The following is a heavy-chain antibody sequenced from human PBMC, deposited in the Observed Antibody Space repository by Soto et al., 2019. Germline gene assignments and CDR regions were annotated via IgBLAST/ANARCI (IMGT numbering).Heavy chain of an antibody. CDR2: ISSSGNYI. J-gene: IGHJ4*02. V-gene: IGHV3-21*01. CDR1: GFTFSDYS. D-gene: IGHD5-12*01. CDR3: ARTGRWLQFEDY. Sequence: PRLSCATSGFTFSDYSMNWVRQAPGKGLEWVSSISSSGNYIYSADSVKGRFTISRDNTKSSLNLQMNSLRAEDTAVYYCARTGRWLQFEDYWGQGTLVTVSS.